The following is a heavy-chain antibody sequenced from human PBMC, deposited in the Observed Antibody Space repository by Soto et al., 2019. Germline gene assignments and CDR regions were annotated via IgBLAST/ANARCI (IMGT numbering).Heavy chain of an antibody. CDR3: ARARRYWRRGSCYSKPPDYYFDMDV. CDR2: INKDRREK. V-gene: IGHV3-7*01. J-gene: IGHJ6*03. D-gene: IGHD2-15*01. Sequence: EVQLVESGGGLVQPGGSLRLSCAASGFTFSGYWMSWVRQAPGKGLEWVANINKDRREKHSGDSVKGRFTISRDNAKNSLDLQMNSLRGENTAVYYCARARRYWRRGSCYSKPPDYYFDMDVWGKGTTVSVPS. CDR1: GFTFSGYW.